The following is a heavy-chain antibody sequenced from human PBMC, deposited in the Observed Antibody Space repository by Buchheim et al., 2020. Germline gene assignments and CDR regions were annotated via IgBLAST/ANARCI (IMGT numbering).Heavy chain of an antibody. Sequence: QITLKESGPTLVKPTQTLTLTCTFSGFSLSTSGVGVGWIRQPPGKALEWLALIYWDDDKRYSPSLKSRLTITKGTSENQVVLTVTNMDPVDTATYYCAHKRVAFCGSGSYYPVIDYWGQGTL. CDR3: AHKRVAFCGSGSYYPVIDY. J-gene: IGHJ4*02. CDR2: IYWDDDK. V-gene: IGHV2-5*02. D-gene: IGHD3-10*01. CDR1: GFSLSTSGVG.